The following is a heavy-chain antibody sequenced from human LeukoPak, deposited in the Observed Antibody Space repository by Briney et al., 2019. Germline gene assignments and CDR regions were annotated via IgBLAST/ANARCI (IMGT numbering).Heavy chain of an antibody. J-gene: IGHJ4*02. CDR3: AKGHETYYYGSGSPDY. CDR1: GFTFSSYG. CDR2: IRYDGSNK. Sequence: PGGSLRLSCAAPGFTFSSYGMHWVRQAPGKGLEWVAFIRYDGSNKYYADSVKGRFTISRDNSKNTLYLQMNSLRAEDTAVYYCAKGHETYYYGSGSPDYWGQGTLVTVSS. V-gene: IGHV3-30*02. D-gene: IGHD3-10*01.